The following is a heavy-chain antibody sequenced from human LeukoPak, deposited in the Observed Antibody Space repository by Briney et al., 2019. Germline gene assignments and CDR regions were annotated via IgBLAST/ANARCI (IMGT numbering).Heavy chain of an antibody. V-gene: IGHV3-20*04. J-gene: IGHJ3*02. Sequence: GSLRLSCAASGFTFDDSVMSWVRQAPGKGLEWVSSINWNGGSTGYADSVKGRFTISRDNAKNSLYLQMNSLRAEDTALYYCAKGGYYDLDAFDIWGQGTMVTVSS. D-gene: IGHD1-26*01. CDR2: INWNGGST. CDR1: GFTFDDSV. CDR3: AKGGYYDLDAFDI.